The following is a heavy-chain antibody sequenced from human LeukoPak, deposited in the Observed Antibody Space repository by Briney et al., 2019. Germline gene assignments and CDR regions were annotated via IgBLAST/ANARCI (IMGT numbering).Heavy chain of an antibody. CDR1: GFTFSNYG. CDR2: IRYDGYNK. J-gene: IGHJ6*03. V-gene: IGHV3-30*02. CDR3: AEGGAVSSKSITMIRGTRRYYYYMDV. Sequence: GGSLRLSCGASGFTFSNYGMHWVRQAPGKGLEWLAFIRYDGYNKYYADSVKGRFTISRDNSKNTLYLQMNRLRAEDTAVYYCAEGGAVSSKSITMIRGTRRYYYYMDVWGKGTTVTISS. D-gene: IGHD3-10*01.